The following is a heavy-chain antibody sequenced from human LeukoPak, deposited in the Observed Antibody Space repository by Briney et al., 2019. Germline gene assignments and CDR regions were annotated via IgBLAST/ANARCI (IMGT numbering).Heavy chain of an antibody. J-gene: IGHJ4*02. V-gene: IGHV4-59*08. CDR3: ARHYPPDYTFDY. CDR1: GGSISDYY. Sequence: SETLSLTCTVSGGSISDYYWSWIRQPPGKRLEWIGYIYSSGSTNYNPSLKSRVTMSVDTSKNQFSLRLSSVTAADTAVYYCARHYPPDYTFDYWGQGTLVTVSS. D-gene: IGHD4-11*01. CDR2: IYSSGST.